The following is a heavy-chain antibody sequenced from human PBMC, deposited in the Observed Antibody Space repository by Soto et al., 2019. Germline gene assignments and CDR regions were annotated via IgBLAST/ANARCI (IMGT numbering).Heavy chain of an antibody. CDR1: GDSIVTATYS. Sequence: SETLSLTCTVSGDSIVTATYSWSWIRQPPGKGLQWIGYISHSGNTYFNPSLKSRVTMSIDTSRNEFSLNMTSVTAADTAVYYCAREAFGGASNWFGPWGQGARVTVSS. CDR2: ISHSGNT. V-gene: IGHV4-30-2*01. D-gene: IGHD3-10*01. CDR3: AREAFGGASNWFGP. J-gene: IGHJ5*02.